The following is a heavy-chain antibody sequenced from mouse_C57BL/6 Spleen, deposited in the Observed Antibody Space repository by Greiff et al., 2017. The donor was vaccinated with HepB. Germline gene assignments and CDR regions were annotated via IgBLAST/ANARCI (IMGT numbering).Heavy chain of an antibody. D-gene: IGHD2-14*01. CDR1: GYTFTSYW. J-gene: IGHJ4*01. V-gene: IGHV1-64*01. Sequence: QVQLKQPGAELVKPGASVKLSCKASGYTFTSYWMHWVKQRPGQGLEWIGMIHPNSGSTNYNEKFKSKATLTVDKSSSTAYMQLSSLTSEDSAVYYCARSMVRGAMDYWGQGTSVTVSS. CDR3: ARSMVRGAMDY. CDR2: IHPNSGST.